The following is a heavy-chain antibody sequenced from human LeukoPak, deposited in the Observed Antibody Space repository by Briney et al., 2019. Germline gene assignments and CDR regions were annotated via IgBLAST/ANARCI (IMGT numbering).Heavy chain of an antibody. CDR2: IWYDGSNK. D-gene: IGHD3-22*01. CDR1: GFTFSSYG. J-gene: IGHJ4*02. CDR3: AKEQYYYDSSGYYPLFDY. V-gene: IGHV3-33*06. Sequence: GGSLRLSCAASGFTFSSYGMHWVRQAPGKGLEWVAVIWYDGSNKYYADSVKGRFTISRDNSKNTLYLEMNSLRAEDTAVYYCAKEQYYYDSSGYYPLFDYWGQGTLVTVSS.